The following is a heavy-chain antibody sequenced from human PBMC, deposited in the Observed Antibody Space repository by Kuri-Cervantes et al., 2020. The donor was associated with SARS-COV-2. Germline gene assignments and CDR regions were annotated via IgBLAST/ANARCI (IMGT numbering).Heavy chain of an antibody. Sequence: GGSLRLYCAASGFNFATYGMHWARQAPGKGLEWVALIWFGGTNKYYADSVKGRFTISGDNSRDTLYLQMNSLRGDDTAVYYCAKERFATGAYFGGGLDLWGQGTLVTVSS. J-gene: IGHJ5*02. CDR2: IWFGGTNK. D-gene: IGHD1-1*01. CDR3: AKERFATGAYFGGGLDL. CDR1: GFNFATYG. V-gene: IGHV3-30*02.